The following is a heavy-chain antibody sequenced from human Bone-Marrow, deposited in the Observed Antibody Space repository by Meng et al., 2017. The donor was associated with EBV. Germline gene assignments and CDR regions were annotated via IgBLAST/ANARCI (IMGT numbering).Heavy chain of an antibody. J-gene: IGHJ4*02. CDR3: VRGYDYGDYVDY. D-gene: IGHD4-17*01. V-gene: IGHV4-39*07. CDR1: GASITTPNYY. CDR2: FYSVTTT. Sequence: QLQLQESAPGLVKPSETLSLICTDSGASITTPNYYWGWIRQPPGKGLEWIGTFYSVTTTFYNPSLRSRLAISVDTSKNQFSLRLTSLTAADTAVYYCVRGYDYGDYVDYWGQGTLVTVSS.